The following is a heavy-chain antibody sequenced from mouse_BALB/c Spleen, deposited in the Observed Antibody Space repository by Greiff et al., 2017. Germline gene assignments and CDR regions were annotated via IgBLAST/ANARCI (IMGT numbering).Heavy chain of an antibody. J-gene: IGHJ3*01. V-gene: IGHV1-82*01. Sequence: QVQLQQSGPELVKPGASVKISCKASGYAFSSSWMNWVKQRPGQGLEWIGRIYPGDGDTNYNGKFKGKATLTADKSSSTAYMQLSSLTSVDSAVYFCARSDRYDGSWFAYWGQGTLVTVSA. CDR1: GYAFSSSW. CDR3: ARSDRYDGSWFAY. CDR2: IYPGDGDT. D-gene: IGHD2-14*01.